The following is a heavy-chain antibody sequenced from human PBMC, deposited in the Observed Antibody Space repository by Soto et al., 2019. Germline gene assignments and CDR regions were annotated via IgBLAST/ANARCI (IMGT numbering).Heavy chain of an antibody. Sequence: EVQLLESGGGLLQPGGSLRLSCAASGFTFSSYAMSWVRQAQGKGLECVSAISGSGGSTYYADSVKGRFIIYRDNTKNTLYMQMNRLRAEDTAVYYCAKDGYGSSTTCYSSYGYRDWGQGTLVTVSS. CDR3: AKDGYGSSTTCYSSYGYRD. CDR1: GFTFSSYA. D-gene: IGHD2-2*03. CDR2: ISGSGGST. J-gene: IGHJ4*02. V-gene: IGHV3-23*01.